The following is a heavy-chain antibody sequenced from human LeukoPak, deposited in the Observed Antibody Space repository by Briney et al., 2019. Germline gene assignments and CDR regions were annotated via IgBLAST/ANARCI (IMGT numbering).Heavy chain of an antibody. Sequence: GGSLRLSCAASGFTVSSNYMSWVRQAPGKGLEWVSVIYSGGSTYYADSVKGRFTISRDNSKNTLYLQMNSPRAEDTAVYYCARDPLSIAAAGTNYGMDVWGQGTTVTVSS. J-gene: IGHJ6*02. CDR2: IYSGGST. D-gene: IGHD6-13*01. V-gene: IGHV3-66*01. CDR3: ARDPLSIAAAGTNYGMDV. CDR1: GFTVSSNY.